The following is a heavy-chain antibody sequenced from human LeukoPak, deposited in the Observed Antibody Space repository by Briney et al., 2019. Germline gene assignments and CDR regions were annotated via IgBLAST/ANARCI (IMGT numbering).Heavy chain of an antibody. Sequence: GGSLRLSCAASGFTFSSYGMHWVRQAPGKGLEWVAFIRYDGSNKYYADSVKGRFTISRDNSKNTLYLQVNSLRAEDTAVYYCAKESRRYCTNGVCPFDYWGQGTLVTASS. D-gene: IGHD2-8*01. J-gene: IGHJ4*02. V-gene: IGHV3-30*02. CDR1: GFTFSSYG. CDR2: IRYDGSNK. CDR3: AKESRRYCTNGVCPFDY.